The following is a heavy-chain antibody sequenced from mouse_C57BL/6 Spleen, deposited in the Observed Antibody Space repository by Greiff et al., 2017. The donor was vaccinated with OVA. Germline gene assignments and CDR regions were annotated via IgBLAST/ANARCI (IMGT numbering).Heavy chain of an antibody. CDR3: ASRSYDGYYGYAMDY. CDR1: GYSFTGYY. V-gene: IGHV1-42*01. CDR2: INPSTGGT. Sequence: EVKLQESGPELVKPGASVKISCKASGYSFTGYYMNWVKQSPEKSLEWIGEINPSTGGTTYNQKFKAKATLTVDKSSSTAYMQLKSLTSEDSAVYYCASRSYDGYYGYAMDYWGQGTSVTVSS. D-gene: IGHD2-3*01. J-gene: IGHJ4*01.